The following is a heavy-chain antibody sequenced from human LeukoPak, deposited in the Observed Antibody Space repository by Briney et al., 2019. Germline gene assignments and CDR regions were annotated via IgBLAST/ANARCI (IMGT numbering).Heavy chain of an antibody. V-gene: IGHV6-1*01. D-gene: IGHD6-19*01. CDR3: AKGKQWLEY. Sequence: SQTLSLTCAISGDSVSSNSGAWNWLRQSPSRGLEWLGRTYYRSKWYNEYAVSVKSRITINPDTSKNQFSLQLNSVTPEDTAVYYCAKGKQWLEYWGQGALVTVSS. CDR2: TYYRSKWYN. J-gene: IGHJ4*02. CDR1: GDSVSSNSGA.